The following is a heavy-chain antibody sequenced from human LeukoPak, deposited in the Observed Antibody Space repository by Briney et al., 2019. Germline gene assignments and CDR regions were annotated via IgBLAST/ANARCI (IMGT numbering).Heavy chain of an antibody. Sequence: ASVKVSCKASGYTFTSYGISWVRQAPGQGLEWVGWISAYNGNTNYAQKLQGRVTMTTDTSTSTAYMELRSLRSDDTAVYYCARDGVDFWSGYYAAGSTYYFDYWGQGTLVTVSS. CDR2: ISAYNGNT. J-gene: IGHJ4*02. CDR3: ARDGVDFWSGYYAAGSTYYFDY. D-gene: IGHD3-3*01. CDR1: GYTFTSYG. V-gene: IGHV1-18*01.